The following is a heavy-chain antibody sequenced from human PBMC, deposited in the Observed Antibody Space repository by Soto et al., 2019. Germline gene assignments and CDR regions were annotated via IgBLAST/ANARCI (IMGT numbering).Heavy chain of an antibody. Sequence: SETMSLTCTVSGGSISSYYWSWIRQQQGKGLEWIGYIYYSGSTNYNPSLKSRVTISVDTSKNQFSLKLSSVTAADTAVYYCARHGVLWFGEPECLFDIWGQGTMVTVSS. V-gene: IGHV4-59*08. CDR3: ARHGVLWFGEPECLFDI. D-gene: IGHD3-10*01. J-gene: IGHJ3*02. CDR2: IYYSGST. CDR1: GGSISSYY.